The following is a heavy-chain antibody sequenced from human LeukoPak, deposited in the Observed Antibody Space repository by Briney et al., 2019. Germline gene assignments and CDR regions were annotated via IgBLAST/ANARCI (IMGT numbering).Heavy chain of an antibody. J-gene: IGHJ4*02. D-gene: IGHD6-6*01. CDR3: ARDPYSSSSFDY. CDR1: GFTFSSYE. V-gene: IGHV3-48*03. CDR2: ISSSGSTI. Sequence: GGSLRLSCAASGFTFSSYEMNWVRQAPGKGLEWVSYISSSGSTIYYADSVKGRFTISRDNAKNSVFLQMNSLRAEDTAVYYCARDPYSSSSFDYWGQGTLVTVSS.